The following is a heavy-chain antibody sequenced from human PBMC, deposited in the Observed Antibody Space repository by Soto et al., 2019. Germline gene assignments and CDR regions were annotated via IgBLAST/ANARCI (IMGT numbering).Heavy chain of an antibody. CDR2: INHSGST. CDR1: GVSFRVYY. J-gene: IGHJ3*02. Sequence: ETLSLTFAVNGVSFRVYYWGWIRQPPGKGLEWIGEINHSGSTNYNPSLKSRVTISVDTSKNQFSLKLSSVTAADTAVYYCARGTTMVRGVILPYDAFDIWVQGTMVT. V-gene: IGHV4-34*01. D-gene: IGHD3-10*01. CDR3: ARGTTMVRGVILPYDAFDI.